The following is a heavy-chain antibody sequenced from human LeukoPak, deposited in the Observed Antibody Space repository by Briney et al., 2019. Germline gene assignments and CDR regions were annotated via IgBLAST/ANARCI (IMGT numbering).Heavy chain of an antibody. Sequence: PSETLSLTCTVSGGSISSSSYYWGWIRQPPGKGLEWIGSIYYSGSTYYNPSLKSRVTISVDTSKNQFSLKLSSATAADTAVYYCATLHVPFDYWGQGTLVTVSS. D-gene: IGHD4-11*01. J-gene: IGHJ4*02. CDR1: GGSISSSSYY. CDR2: IYYSGST. CDR3: ATLHVPFDY. V-gene: IGHV4-39*01.